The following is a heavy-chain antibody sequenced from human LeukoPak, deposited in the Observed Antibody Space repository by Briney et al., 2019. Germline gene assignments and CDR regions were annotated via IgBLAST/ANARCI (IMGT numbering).Heavy chain of an antibody. CDR1: GFTFSSYA. V-gene: IGHV3-23*01. CDR3: AKATYYYDSSGYDY. J-gene: IGHJ4*02. Sequence: GGSLRLSCAASGFTFSSYAMSWVRQAPGKGREWVSAISGSGGSTYYADSVRGRFTISRDNSKNTLYLQMNSLRAEDTAVYYCAKATYYYDSSGYDYWGQGTLVTVSS. CDR2: ISGSGGST. D-gene: IGHD3-22*01.